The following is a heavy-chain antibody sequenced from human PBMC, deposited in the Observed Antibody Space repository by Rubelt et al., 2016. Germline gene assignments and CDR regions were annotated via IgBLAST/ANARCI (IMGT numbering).Heavy chain of an antibody. D-gene: IGHD4-17*01. J-gene: IGHJ6*02. CDR3: SSYSQPYGYYYGMDV. CDR2: IYYTGTT. Sequence: QLQLQESGPGLVKPSETLSLTCTVSGGSITSSSYYWGWIRQPPGKGLEWIGSIYYTGTTYYNPSLKSRVTISVNTSKNQFSLKVNAVTAADTAVYYCSSYSQPYGYYYGMDVWGQGTTVTVSS. V-gene: IGHV4-39*07. CDR1: GGSITSSSYY.